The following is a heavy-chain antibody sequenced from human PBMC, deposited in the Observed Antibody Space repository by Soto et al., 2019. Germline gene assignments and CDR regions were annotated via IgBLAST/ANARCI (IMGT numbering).Heavy chain of an antibody. J-gene: IGHJ6*02. V-gene: IGHV2-5*02. Sequence: QVTLKESGPTLVKPTQTLTLTCTVSGLSLRTTGVGVGWVRQPPGKALEWLALLYWDDDKRYSPSLRSRLTSANDISKKKXVLTMTNIDTVDTATYYCVQSRCGGDCLEIYSSHAYNGLDVWGQGTTVTVSS. CDR3: VQSRCGGDCLEIYSSHAYNGLDV. D-gene: IGHD2-21*02. CDR1: GLSLRTTGVG. CDR2: LYWDDDK.